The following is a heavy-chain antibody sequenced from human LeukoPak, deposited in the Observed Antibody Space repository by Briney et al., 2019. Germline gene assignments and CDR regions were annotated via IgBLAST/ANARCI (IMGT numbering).Heavy chain of an antibody. Sequence: SETLSLTCAVYGGSFSAYWSWIRQSPGKGLQWIAEVNHRGDTNYNPSVKGRVTISVDTSKNQFSLKVTSLTAADTAVYYCARGPTISETGDFDYWGQGTLVTVSS. CDR2: VNHRGDT. V-gene: IGHV4-34*01. D-gene: IGHD1-1*01. CDR1: GGSFSAY. J-gene: IGHJ4*02. CDR3: ARGPTISETGDFDY.